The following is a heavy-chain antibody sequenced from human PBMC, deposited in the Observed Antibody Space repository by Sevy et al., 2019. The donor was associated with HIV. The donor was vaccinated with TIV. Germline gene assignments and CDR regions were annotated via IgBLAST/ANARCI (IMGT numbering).Heavy chain of an antibody. Sequence: QLGGSLRLSCAASGFTFSSYVMHWVRQAPGKGLEWVALIWYDGTFKYYADSVMGRFPISRENSKDTRFLQMNSLTPEDTAVYYCARGGGYCGGDCYSIDYWGQGALVTVSS. V-gene: IGHV3-33*08. CDR3: ARGGGYCGGDCYSIDY. J-gene: IGHJ4*02. D-gene: IGHD2-21*02. CDR1: GFTFSSYV. CDR2: IWYDGTFK.